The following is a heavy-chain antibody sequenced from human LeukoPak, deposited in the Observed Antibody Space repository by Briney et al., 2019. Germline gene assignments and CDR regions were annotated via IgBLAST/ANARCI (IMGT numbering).Heavy chain of an antibody. CDR1: GGTFSSYA. CDR3: ARVPRIVGATPLDY. J-gene: IGHJ4*02. D-gene: IGHD1-26*01. CDR2: IIPIFGTA. V-gene: IGHV1-69*13. Sequence: ASVKVSCKASGGTFSSYAISWVRQAPGQGLEWMGGIIPIFGTANYAQKFQGRVTITADESTSTAYMELSSLRSEDTAVYYCARVPRIVGATPLDYWGQGTLVTVSS.